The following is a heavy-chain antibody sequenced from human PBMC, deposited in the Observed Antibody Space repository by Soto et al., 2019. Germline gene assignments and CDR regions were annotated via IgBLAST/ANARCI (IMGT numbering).Heavy chain of an antibody. V-gene: IGHV4-31*03. D-gene: IGHD1-20*01. CDR1: GGSISSGGYY. CDR2: IYYSGST. Sequence: SETLSLTCTVSGGSISSGGYYWSWIRQHPGKGLEWIGYIYYSGSTYYNPSLKSRVTISVDTSKNQFSLKLSSVTAADTAVYYCARVDNWNYADYWGQGTLVTVSS. CDR3: ARVDNWNYADY. J-gene: IGHJ4*02.